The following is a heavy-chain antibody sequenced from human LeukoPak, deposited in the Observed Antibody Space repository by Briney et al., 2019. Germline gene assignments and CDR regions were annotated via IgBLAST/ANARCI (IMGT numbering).Heavy chain of an antibody. V-gene: IGHV3-23*01. Sequence: PGGSLRLSCAASEFTFSSYAMQWVRQAPGKGLEWVSGISASGGSTYYADSVKGRFTISRDNSRNTLYLQMNSLRVEDTAVYFCAKTPKTGSFDYWGQGTLVTVSS. CDR3: AKTPKTGSFDY. CDR1: EFTFSSYA. J-gene: IGHJ4*02. CDR2: ISASGGST. D-gene: IGHD7-27*01.